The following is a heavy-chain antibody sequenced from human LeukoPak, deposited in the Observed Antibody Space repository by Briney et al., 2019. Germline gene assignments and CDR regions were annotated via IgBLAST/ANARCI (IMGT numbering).Heavy chain of an antibody. V-gene: IGHV3-23*01. CDR1: GFTVSSNY. J-gene: IGHJ3*02. D-gene: IGHD3/OR15-3a*01. Sequence: PGGSLRLSCAASGFTVSSNYMSWVRQAPGKGLEWVSAIGGSGVSTYYADSVKGRFTISRDNSKNTLYLQMNSLRAEDTAVYYCAKGGLVHPLHIWGQGTMVTVSS. CDR3: AKGGLVHPLHI. CDR2: IGGSGVST.